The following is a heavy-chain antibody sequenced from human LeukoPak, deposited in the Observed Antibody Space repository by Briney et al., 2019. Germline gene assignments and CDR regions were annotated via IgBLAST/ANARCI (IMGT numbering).Heavy chain of an antibody. CDR3: ARLARAVAATYYYYYYMDV. CDR1: GGSFSGYY. J-gene: IGHJ6*03. Sequence: SETLSLTCAVYGGSFSGYYWSWIRQPPGKGLEWIGEINHSGSTNYNPSLKSRVTISVDTSKNQFSLKLSSVTAADTAVYYCARLARAVAATYYYYYYMDVWGKGTTVTISS. V-gene: IGHV4-34*01. D-gene: IGHD2-15*01. CDR2: INHSGST.